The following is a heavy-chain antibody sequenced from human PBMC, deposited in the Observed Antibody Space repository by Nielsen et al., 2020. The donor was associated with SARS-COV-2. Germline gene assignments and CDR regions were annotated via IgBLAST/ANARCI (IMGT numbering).Heavy chain of an antibody. CDR3: ARESGAYGDYGGDYYFDY. Sequence: GSLKISCAASGFTFSSYAMSWVRQAPGKGLEWVANIKQDGSEKYYVDSVKGRFTISRDNAKNSLYLQMNSLRAEDTAVYYCARESGAYGDYGGDYYFDYWGQGTLVTISS. V-gene: IGHV3-7*01. CDR1: GFTFSSYA. CDR2: IKQDGSEK. J-gene: IGHJ4*02. D-gene: IGHD4-17*01.